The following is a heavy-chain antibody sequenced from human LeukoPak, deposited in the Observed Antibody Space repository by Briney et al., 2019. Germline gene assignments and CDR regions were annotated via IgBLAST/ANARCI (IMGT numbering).Heavy chain of an antibody. CDR2: ISSRS. Sequence: GGSLRLSCAASGFTFSTYTMHWVRQAPGKGLEWVSSISSRSNYADSVRGRFTISRDNAKNSLYLQMNSLRAEDTAVYYCASCSGGSCYSGRIDYWGQGTLVTVSS. V-gene: IGHV3-21*01. CDR3: ASCSGGSCYSGRIDY. J-gene: IGHJ4*02. D-gene: IGHD2-15*01. CDR1: GFTFSTYT.